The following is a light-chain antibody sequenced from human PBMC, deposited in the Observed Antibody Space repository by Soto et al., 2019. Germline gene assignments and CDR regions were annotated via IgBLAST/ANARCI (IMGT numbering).Light chain of an antibody. Sequence: DIQMTQSPSTLSASIGDRVTITCRASQYMSDWLAWYQQKPGKVPKLLISKASYLESGLPLRFSGSGSGRVFTLTISSLQPDDFATYYCQQYSSYPWTFGQGTKVEVK. CDR3: QQYSSYPWT. CDR2: KAS. J-gene: IGKJ1*01. CDR1: QYMSDW. V-gene: IGKV1-5*03.